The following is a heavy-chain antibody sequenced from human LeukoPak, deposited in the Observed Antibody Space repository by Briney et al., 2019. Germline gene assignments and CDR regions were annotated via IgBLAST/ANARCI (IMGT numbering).Heavy chain of an antibody. CDR2: ISGSGGST. V-gene: IGHV3-23*01. Sequence: PGGSLRLYCAASGFTFSSYAMSWVRQAPGKGLEWVSAISGSGGSTYYADSVKGRFTISRDNSKNTLYLQMNSLRAEDTAVYYCAKLQDAYCGGDCYFDYWGQGTLVTVSS. CDR3: AKLQDAYCGGDCYFDY. J-gene: IGHJ4*02. CDR1: GFTFSSYA. D-gene: IGHD2-21*02.